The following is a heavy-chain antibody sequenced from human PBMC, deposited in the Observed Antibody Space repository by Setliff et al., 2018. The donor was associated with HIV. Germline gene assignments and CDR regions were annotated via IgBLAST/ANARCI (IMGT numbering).Heavy chain of an antibody. CDR2: IDHIGRT. CDR1: GGSISSSSYY. V-gene: IGHV4-39*06. CDR3: ARGSYYDTSGYRPGYFDY. J-gene: IGHJ4*02. Sequence: TLSLTCTVSGGSISSSSYYWGWIRQPPGKGLEWIGDIDHIGRTNYNPSLKSRATLSVYTTKNQFLLKLRSVTAADTAVYYCARGSYYDTSGYRPGYFDYWGQETLVTVSS. D-gene: IGHD3-22*01.